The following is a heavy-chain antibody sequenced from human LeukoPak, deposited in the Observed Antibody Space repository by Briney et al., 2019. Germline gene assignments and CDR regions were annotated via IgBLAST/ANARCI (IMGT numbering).Heavy chain of an antibody. CDR3: SRGGQRAGYAFDI. Sequence: PGGSLRLSCAACGFTFNDYDMHWVRQVTGKGLEWVSSLHTAGDAHYSVSVRGRFIISRDRSKTSFYLQMNSLRAEDSAMYYCSRGGQRAGYAFDIWGQGTVVTVSS. CDR2: LHTAGDA. V-gene: IGHV3-13*01. CDR1: GFTFNDYD. J-gene: IGHJ3*02.